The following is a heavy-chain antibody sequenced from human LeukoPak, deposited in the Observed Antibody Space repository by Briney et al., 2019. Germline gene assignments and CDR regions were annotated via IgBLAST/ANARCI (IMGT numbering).Heavy chain of an antibody. D-gene: IGHD3-10*01. Sequence: ASVKVSCKVSGYTFTSYGISWVRQAPGQGLEWMGWISAYNGNTNYAQKLQGRVTMTTDTSTSTAYMELRSLRSDDTAVYYCARDQYYYGSGSYYTSGYWGQGTLVTVSS. CDR2: ISAYNGNT. CDR3: ARDQYYYGSGSYYTSGY. V-gene: IGHV1-18*01. J-gene: IGHJ4*02. CDR1: GYTFTSYG.